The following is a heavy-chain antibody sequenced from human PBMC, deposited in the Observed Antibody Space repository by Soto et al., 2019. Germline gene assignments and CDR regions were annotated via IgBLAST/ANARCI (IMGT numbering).Heavy chain of an antibody. CDR2: IYTSGST. CDR3: ARGGIQLSYAFDY. D-gene: IGHD5-18*01. V-gene: IGHV4-4*07. CDR1: GTSVSNYY. Sequence: SETLSLTCSVSGTSVSNYYWSWIRQPAGKGLEHIGRIYTSGSTSYNPSLKSRVAMSMDTSQTQIYLNLTSVTAADTAVYYCARGGIQLSYAFDYWGQGILVTVSS. J-gene: IGHJ4*02.